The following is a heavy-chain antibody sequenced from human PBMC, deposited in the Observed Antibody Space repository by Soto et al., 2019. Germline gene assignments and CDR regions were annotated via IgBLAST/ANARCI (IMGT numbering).Heavy chain of an antibody. CDR3: ARVRRFCSNGVWDGRRDYYYYYYVEV. D-gene: IGHD2-8*01. CDR1: SGSISSSNW. CDR2: IYHSGST. V-gene: IGHV4-4*02. Sequence: PSETLSLTCAVSSGSISSSNWWSWVRQPPGKGLEWIGEIYHSGSTNYNPSLKSRVTISVDKSKNQFSLTLSSVTAADTAVYYCARVRRFCSNGVWDGRRDYYYYYYVEVWGKGTTVTVTS. J-gene: IGHJ6*03.